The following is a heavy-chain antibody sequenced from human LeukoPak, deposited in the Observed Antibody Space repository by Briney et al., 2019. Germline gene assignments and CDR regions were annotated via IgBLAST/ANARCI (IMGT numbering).Heavy chain of an antibody. CDR3: ARGYLIDY. V-gene: IGHV3-66*01. D-gene: IGHD1-26*01. Sequence: GGSLRLSCAASGFTVNSNYMSWVRQAPGKGLEWVSVVYSGDRTYYADSVKGRLTISRDDSTNTLYLLMNSLRAEDTAVYYCARGYLIDYWGQGTLVTVSS. J-gene: IGHJ4*02. CDR2: VYSGDRT. CDR1: GFTVNSNY.